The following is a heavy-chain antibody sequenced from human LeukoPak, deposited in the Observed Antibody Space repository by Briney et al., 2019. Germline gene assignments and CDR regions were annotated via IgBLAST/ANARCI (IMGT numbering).Heavy chain of an antibody. CDR1: GFTSSTFA. V-gene: IGHV3-23*01. J-gene: IGHJ4*02. D-gene: IGHD2-8*01. Sequence: GGSLRLSCEAAGFTSSTFANFAMTWVHQAPGEGLQWVSGISGSGGSTYYADSVKGRFTISRDNSKNTLYLQVNSLRAEDTAVYYCAKQIGCMRDYFDCWGQGTPVTVSS. CDR3: AKQIGCMRDYFDC. CDR2: ISGSGGST.